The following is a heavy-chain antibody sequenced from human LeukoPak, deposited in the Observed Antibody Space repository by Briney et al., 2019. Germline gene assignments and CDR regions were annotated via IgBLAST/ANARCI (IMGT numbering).Heavy chain of an antibody. D-gene: IGHD4-17*01. Sequence: SETLSLTCTVSGGSISSYYWSWIRQPPGKGLEWIGYIYYSGSTNYNPSLKSRVTISVDTSKNQFSLKLSSVTAADTAVYYCARVPRDGDYIWTLDYWGQGTLVTVSS. CDR2: IYYSGST. CDR1: GGSISSYY. CDR3: ARVPRDGDYIWTLDY. V-gene: IGHV4-59*01. J-gene: IGHJ4*02.